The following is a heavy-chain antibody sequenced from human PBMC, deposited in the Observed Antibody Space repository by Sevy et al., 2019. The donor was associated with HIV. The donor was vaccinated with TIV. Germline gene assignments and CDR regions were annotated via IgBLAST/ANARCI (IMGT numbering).Heavy chain of an antibody. Sequence: GGSLRLSCAASGFTFSSYWMHWVRQAPGKGLVWVSRINSDGSGTSYADSVKGRFTISRDNAKESLYLQMKSLRAEDTAVYYCARDCNSASCLWGLDVWGQGTTVTVSS. V-gene: IGHV3-74*01. CDR3: ARDCNSASCLWGLDV. J-gene: IGHJ6*02. D-gene: IGHD2-2*01. CDR1: GFTFSSYW. CDR2: INSDGSGT.